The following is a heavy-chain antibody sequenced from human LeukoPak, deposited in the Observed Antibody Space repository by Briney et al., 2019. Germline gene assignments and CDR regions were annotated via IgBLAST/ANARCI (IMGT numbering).Heavy chain of an antibody. CDR2: IDPSDSYT. V-gene: IGHV5-10-1*01. CDR1: GYSFTSYW. Sequence: GESLKISCKGSGYSFTSYWISWVRQMPGKGLEWMGRIDPSDSYTNYSPSFQGHVTISADKSISTAYLQWSSLKASDTAMYYCARPGYCSSTSCPIDYWGQGTLVTVSS. CDR3: ARPGYCSSTSCPIDY. J-gene: IGHJ4*02. D-gene: IGHD2-2*01.